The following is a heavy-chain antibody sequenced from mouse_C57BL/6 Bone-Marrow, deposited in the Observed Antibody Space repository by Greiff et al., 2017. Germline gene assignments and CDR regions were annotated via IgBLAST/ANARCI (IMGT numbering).Heavy chain of an antibody. J-gene: IGHJ4*01. CDR2: ISSGGDYI. CDR1: GFTFSSYA. CDR3: TTYYGSSFFMDY. Sequence: EVHLVESGEGLVKPGGSLKLSCAASGFTFSSYAMSWVRQTPEKRLEWVAYISSGGDYIYYADTVKGRFTISRDNARNTLYLQMSSLKSEDTAMYYCTTYYGSSFFMDYWGQGTSVTVSS. D-gene: IGHD1-1*01. V-gene: IGHV5-9-1*02.